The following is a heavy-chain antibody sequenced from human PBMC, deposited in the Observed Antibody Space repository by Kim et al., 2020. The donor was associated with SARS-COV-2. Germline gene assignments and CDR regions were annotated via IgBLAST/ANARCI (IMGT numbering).Heavy chain of an antibody. CDR2: INAGNGNT. D-gene: IGHD5-12*01. Sequence: ASVKVSCKASGYTFTSYAMHWVRQAPGQRLEWMGWINAGNGNTKYSQKFQGRVTITRDTSASTAYMELSSLRSEDTAVYYCARDGAYGDAFDIWGQGTMVTVSS. V-gene: IGHV1-3*01. CDR3: ARDGAYGDAFDI. CDR1: GYTFTSYA. J-gene: IGHJ3*02.